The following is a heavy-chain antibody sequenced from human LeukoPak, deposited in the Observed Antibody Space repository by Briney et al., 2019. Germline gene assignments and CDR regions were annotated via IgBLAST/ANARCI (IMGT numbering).Heavy chain of an antibody. D-gene: IGHD1-26*01. CDR2: IYTSGST. V-gene: IGHV4-4*08. J-gene: IGHJ6*03. CDR3: ARLNRVGATRPYYYYYMDV. Sequence: PSETLSLTCTVSGGSISSYYWSWIRQPPGKGLEWIGYIYTSGSTNYNPSLKSRVTMSVDTSKNQFSLKLSSVTAADTAVYCCARLNRVGATRPYYYYYMDVWGKGTTVTVSS. CDR1: GGSISSYY.